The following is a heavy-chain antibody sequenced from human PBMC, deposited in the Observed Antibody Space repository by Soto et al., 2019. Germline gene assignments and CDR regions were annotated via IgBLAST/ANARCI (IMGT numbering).Heavy chain of an antibody. CDR1: GFTFSSYA. J-gene: IGHJ4*02. CDR2: ISYDGSNK. Sequence: QVQLVESGGGVVQPGRSLRLSCAASGFTFSSYAMHWVRQAPGKGLEWVAVISYDGSNKYYADSVKGRFTISRDNSKNTLYLQMNSLKTDDTAVYYCAKIASTWGYFDYWGQGTLVTVSS. D-gene: IGHD3-16*01. CDR3: AKIASTWGYFDY. V-gene: IGHV3-30-3*01.